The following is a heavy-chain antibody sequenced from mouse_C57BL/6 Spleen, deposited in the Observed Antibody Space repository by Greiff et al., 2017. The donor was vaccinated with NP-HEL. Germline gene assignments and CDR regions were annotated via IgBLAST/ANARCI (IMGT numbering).Heavy chain of an antibody. Sequence: QVQLQQPGAELVRPGSSVKLSCKASGYTFTSYWMHWVKQRPIQGLEWIGNIDPSDSETHYNQKFKDKATLTVDKSSSTAYMQLSSLTSEDSAVYYCARLGFTTVVATDWYFDVWGTGTTVTVSS. D-gene: IGHD1-1*01. CDR3: ARLGFTTVVATDWYFDV. CDR2: IDPSDSET. CDR1: GYTFTSYW. V-gene: IGHV1-52*01. J-gene: IGHJ1*03.